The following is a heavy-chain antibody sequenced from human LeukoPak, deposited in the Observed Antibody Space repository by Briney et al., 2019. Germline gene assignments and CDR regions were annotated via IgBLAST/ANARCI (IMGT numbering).Heavy chain of an antibody. CDR2: ISGGSGST. V-gene: IGHV3-23*01. D-gene: IGHD3-10*01. J-gene: IGHJ4*02. CDR3: AKDRHGAGSYPTWYYFDF. Sequence: GALLLSCAASGFTFSSYAMNWVRQAPGKGLEWVPAISGGSGSTYYAASVKGRFTISSDNSKNTLYLQMTSLSAEDTAVYYCAKDRHGAGSYPTWYYFDFWGQGTLVSVSP. CDR1: GFTFSSYA.